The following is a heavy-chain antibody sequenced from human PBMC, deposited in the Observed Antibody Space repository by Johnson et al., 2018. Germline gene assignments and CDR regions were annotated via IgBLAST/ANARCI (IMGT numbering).Heavy chain of an antibody. CDR3: AGRILNYPFDI. J-gene: IGHJ3*02. Sequence: VQLVQSGAEVKKAGESLRISCKGSGYSFTTYWIGWVRQMHGKGLEWMGIDNPSDSDTRYSPSFQGQVTVSADKSISTASLQWSSLKASDTAMYSCAGRILNYPFDILGQGTMVTVSS. CDR2: DNPSDSDT. V-gene: IGHV5-51*01. CDR1: GYSFTTYW. D-gene: IGHD3-10*01.